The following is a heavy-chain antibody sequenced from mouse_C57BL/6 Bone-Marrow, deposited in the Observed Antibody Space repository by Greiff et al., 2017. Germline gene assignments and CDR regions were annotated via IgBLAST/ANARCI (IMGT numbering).Heavy chain of an antibody. J-gene: IGHJ2*01. CDR1: GYTFTDYY. V-gene: IGHV1-76*01. Sequence: VQLQQSGAELVRPGASVKLSCKASGYTFTDYYINWVKQRPGQGLEWIARIYPGSGNTYYNEKFKGKATLTAEKSSSTAYMQLSSLTSEDSAVYFCARSHYYGSSYDFDYWGQGTTLTVSS. D-gene: IGHD1-1*01. CDR2: IYPGSGNT. CDR3: ARSHYYGSSYDFDY.